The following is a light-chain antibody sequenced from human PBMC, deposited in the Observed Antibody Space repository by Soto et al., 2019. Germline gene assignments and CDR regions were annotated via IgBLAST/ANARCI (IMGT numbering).Light chain of an antibody. CDR3: QKYGSSPHT. Sequence: ENGLAQSSVTLSFSPGDSDTLSCRASQSIRSSYLAWYQQKAGQAPRILIYAASSRATGIPDRLSGSGSGTELNLTISRLEPEDFAVYYCQKYGSSPHTCGQGTKVDI. J-gene: IGKJ1*01. CDR2: AAS. V-gene: IGKV3-20*01. CDR1: QSIRSSY.